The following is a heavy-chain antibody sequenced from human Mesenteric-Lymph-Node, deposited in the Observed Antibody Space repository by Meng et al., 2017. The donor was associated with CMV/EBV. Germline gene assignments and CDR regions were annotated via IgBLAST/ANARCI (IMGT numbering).Heavy chain of an antibody. CDR3: ARDPFLGYSSSSLGYFDY. D-gene: IGHD6-6*01. CDR1: GFTFSDYY. J-gene: IGHJ4*02. CDR2: ISSSGSTR. Sequence: GEPLTISCAASGFTFSDYYMSWIRQAPGKGLEWVSYISSSGSTRYYADSVKGRFTISRDNAKNSLYLQMNSLRAEDTAVYYCARDPFLGYSSSSLGYFDYWGQGTLVTVSS. V-gene: IGHV3-11*01.